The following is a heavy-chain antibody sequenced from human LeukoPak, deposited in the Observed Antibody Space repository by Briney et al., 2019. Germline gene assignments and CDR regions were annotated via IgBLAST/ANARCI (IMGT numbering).Heavy chain of an antibody. CDR2: IYYAGRT. Sequence: SETLSLTCTVSGDSINGFYWSWIRQPPGKGLEWVAYIYYAGRTTYNPSLKSRVTISVDTSKNQFSLKLTSLTAADTAVYYRARQGRFSYFGMDVWGQGTTVTVSS. CDR3: ARQGRFSYFGMDV. D-gene: IGHD3-3*01. V-gene: IGHV4-59*08. CDR1: GDSINGFY. J-gene: IGHJ6*02.